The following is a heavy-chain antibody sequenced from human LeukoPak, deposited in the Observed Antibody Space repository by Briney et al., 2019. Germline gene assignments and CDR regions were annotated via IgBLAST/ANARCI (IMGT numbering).Heavy chain of an antibody. Sequence: PSETLSLTCVLYGGSSTNYYWGWIRQPPGKGLEWIGSIYYSGSTYYNPSLKSRVTISVDTSKNQFSLKLSSVTAADTAVYYCARVTGYMIEDYFDYWGQGTLVTVSS. J-gene: IGHJ4*02. CDR2: IYYSGST. CDR1: GGSSTNYY. CDR3: ARVTGYMIEDYFDY. D-gene: IGHD3-22*01. V-gene: IGHV4-39*07.